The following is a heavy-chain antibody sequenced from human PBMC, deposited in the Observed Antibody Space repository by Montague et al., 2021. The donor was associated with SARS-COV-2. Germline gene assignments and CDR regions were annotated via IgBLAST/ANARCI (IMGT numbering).Heavy chain of an antibody. J-gene: IGHJ4*02. CDR1: GFIFSSYG. CDR3: ARGSVGGYYFDY. Sequence: SLRLSCAAYGFIFSSYGMHWVRQAPGKGLEWVVHIWYDGSNENYVDSVKGRFTISRDNFKNTLYLQMNSLRAEDTAIYYCARGSVGGYYFDYWGQGTLVTVSS. CDR2: IWYDGSNE. V-gene: IGHV3-33*01. D-gene: IGHD1-26*01.